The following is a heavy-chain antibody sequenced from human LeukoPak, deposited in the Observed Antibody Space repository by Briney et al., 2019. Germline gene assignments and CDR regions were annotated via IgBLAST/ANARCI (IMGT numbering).Heavy chain of an antibody. CDR1: GGSISSSSYY. D-gene: IGHD1-14*01. Sequence: PSETLSLTCTVSGGSISSSSYYWGWIRQPPGKGLEWIGSIYYSGSTYYNPSLKSRVTISVDTSKNQFSLKLSSVTAADTAVYYCATLHRVDQPYFDYWGQGTLVTVSS. V-gene: IGHV4-39*01. CDR3: ATLHRVDQPYFDY. J-gene: IGHJ4*02. CDR2: IYYSGST.